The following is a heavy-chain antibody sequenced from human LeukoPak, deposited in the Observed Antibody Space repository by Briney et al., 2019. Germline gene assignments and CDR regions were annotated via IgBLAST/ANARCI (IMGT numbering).Heavy chain of an antibody. CDR1: GGLIGDYY. CDR2: SYYSGGT. Sequence: TSETLSLTCIVSGGLIGDYYWTWIRQPPGKGLEWIGYSYYSGGTNYNPSLKGRVTISLDTSKKQFSLKLSPVIAADTAVYYCAGAAGSGRPEYWGQGTLVTVSS. J-gene: IGHJ4*02. V-gene: IGHV4-59*01. CDR3: AGAAGSGRPEY. D-gene: IGHD3-10*01.